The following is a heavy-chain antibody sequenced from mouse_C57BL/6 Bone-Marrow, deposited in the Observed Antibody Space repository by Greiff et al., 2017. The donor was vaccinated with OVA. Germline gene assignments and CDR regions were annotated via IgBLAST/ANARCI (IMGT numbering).Heavy chain of an antibody. CDR1: GYAFSSSW. J-gene: IGHJ2*01. CDR3: ARRATTVENYFDY. Sequence: QVQLQQSGPELVKPGASVKISCKASGYAFSSSWMNWVKQRPGKGLEWIGRIYPGDGDTNYNGKFKGKATLTADKSSSTAYMQLSSLTSEDSAVYFCARRATTVENYFDYWGQGTTLTVSS. CDR2: IYPGDGDT. D-gene: IGHD1-1*01. V-gene: IGHV1-82*01.